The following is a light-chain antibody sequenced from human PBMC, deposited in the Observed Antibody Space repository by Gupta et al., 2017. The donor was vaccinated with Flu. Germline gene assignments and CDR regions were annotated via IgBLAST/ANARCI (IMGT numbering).Light chain of an antibody. J-gene: IGLJ1*01. Sequence: QSVPTQPPPSSSPPGQRVPISCSGMSSNIGSNTVNCYQHLPGTAPKLLIYNNNLRPSGVPDRFSGSKSGTSASLAISGLQSEDEADYYCAAWDDSLNALYVFGTGTKVTVL. CDR1: SSNIGSNT. CDR2: NNN. V-gene: IGLV1-44*01. CDR3: AAWDDSLNALYV.